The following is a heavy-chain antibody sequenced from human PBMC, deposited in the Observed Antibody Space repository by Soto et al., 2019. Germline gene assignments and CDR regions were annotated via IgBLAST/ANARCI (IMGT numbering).Heavy chain of an antibody. CDR1: GGSISSSSYY. CDR2: IYYSGST. Sequence: QLQLQESGPGLVKPSETLSLTCTVSGGSISSSSYYWGWIRQPPGKGLEWIGSIYYSGSTYYNPSLKSRVTISVDTSKNQFSLKLSSVTAADTAVYYCARWLRPPRPPNFDYWGQGTLVTVSS. CDR3: ARWLRPPRPPNFDY. V-gene: IGHV4-39*01. J-gene: IGHJ4*02. D-gene: IGHD5-12*01.